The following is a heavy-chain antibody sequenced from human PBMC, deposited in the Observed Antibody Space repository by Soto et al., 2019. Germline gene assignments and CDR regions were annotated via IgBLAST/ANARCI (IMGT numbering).Heavy chain of an antibody. J-gene: IGHJ6*02. CDR2: IIPILGIA. V-gene: IGHV1-69*08. CDR3: AREPSNRYYYFGMDV. Sequence: QVQLVQSGAEVKKPGSSVKVSCKASGGTFSSYTISWVRQAPGQGLEWMGRIIPILGIANYAQKFQGRVTSXEDXSXSTADMELSSLRSEDTAVYYCAREPSNRYYYFGMDVWGQGTTVTVSS. CDR1: GGTFSSYT.